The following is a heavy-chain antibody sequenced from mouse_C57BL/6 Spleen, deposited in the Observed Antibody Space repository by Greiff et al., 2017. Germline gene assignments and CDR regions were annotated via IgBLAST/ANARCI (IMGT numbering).Heavy chain of an antibody. D-gene: IGHD1-1*01. J-gene: IGHJ2*01. CDR3: ARGGYYGSSYY. CDR1: GYSITSGYY. Sequence: EVQLQESGPGLVKPSQSLSLTCSVTGYSITSGYYWNWIRQLPGNKLEWMGYISYDGSNNYNPSLKNRISITRDTSKNQFFLKLNSVTTEDTATYYCARGGYYGSSYYWGQGTTLTVSS. V-gene: IGHV3-6*01. CDR2: ISYDGSN.